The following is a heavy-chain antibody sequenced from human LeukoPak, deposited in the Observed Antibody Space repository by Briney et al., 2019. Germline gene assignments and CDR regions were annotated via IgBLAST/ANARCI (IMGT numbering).Heavy chain of an antibody. CDR1: GFTFSRYA. CDR2: ISGSGGST. CDR3: AKDSFGYLMGNHAFDI. J-gene: IGHJ3*02. V-gene: IGHV3-23*01. Sequence: GGSLRLSCAGSGFTFSRYAMGWVRQAPGKGLEWVSAISGSGGSTYYADSVKGRFTIARDNSKNTLYLQMNSLRAEDTAVYYCAKDSFGYLMGNHAFDIWGQGTMATVSS. D-gene: IGHD1-14*01.